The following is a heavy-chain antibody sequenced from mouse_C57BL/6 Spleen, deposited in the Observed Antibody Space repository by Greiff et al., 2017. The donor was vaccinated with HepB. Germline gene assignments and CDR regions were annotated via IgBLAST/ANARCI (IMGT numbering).Heavy chain of an antibody. CDR3: SRKGNAVLAMAY. CDR1: GYTFTSYT. V-gene: IGHV1-4*01. D-gene: IGHD3-3*01. J-gene: IGHJ4*01. CDR2: INPSSGYT. Sequence: VQLQQSGAELARPGASVKMSCKASGYTFTSYTMHWVKQRPGQGLEWIGYINPSSGYTKYTQKFKDKATLTADKSSSTAYMQLSSLTSEDSAVYYCSRKGNAVLAMAYWGQGTSVTVSS.